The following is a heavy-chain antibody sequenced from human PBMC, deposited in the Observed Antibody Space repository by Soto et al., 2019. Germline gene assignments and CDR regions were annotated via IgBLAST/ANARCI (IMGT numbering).Heavy chain of an antibody. V-gene: IGHV4-30-2*01. CDR3: ARGMTTVNTFDY. J-gene: IGHJ4*02. CDR2: IYHSGST. Sequence: SETLSLTCAVSGGSISSGGYSSNWIRQPPGKGLEWIGYIYHSGSTYYNPSLKSRVTISVDRSKNQFSLKLSSVTAADTAVYYCARGMTTVNTFDYWGQGTLVTVSS. CDR1: GGSISSGGYS. D-gene: IGHD4-17*01.